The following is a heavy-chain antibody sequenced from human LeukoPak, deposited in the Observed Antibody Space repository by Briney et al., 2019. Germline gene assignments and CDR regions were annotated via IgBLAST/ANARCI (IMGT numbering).Heavy chain of an antibody. V-gene: IGHV3-74*01. D-gene: IGHD3-10*01. CDR2: INSDGSST. CDR3: ARELGDYYYYMDV. J-gene: IGHJ6*03. Sequence: AGGSLRLSCAASGFTFSSYWMHWVRQAPGKGLVWVSRINSDGSSTSYADSVKGRFTISRDNAKNTLYLQMNSLSAEDTAVYYCARELGDYYYYMDVWGKGTTVTVSS. CDR1: GFTFSSYW.